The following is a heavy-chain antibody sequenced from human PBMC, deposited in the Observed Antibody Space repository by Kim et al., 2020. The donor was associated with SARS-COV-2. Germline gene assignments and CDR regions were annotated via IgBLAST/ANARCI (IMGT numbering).Heavy chain of an antibody. J-gene: IGHJ4*02. CDR1: GHTFSSYY. V-gene: IGHV1-46*01. CDR3: AREIPNTCNFNI. Sequence: ASVKVSCKASGHTFSSYYMHWVRQAPGQGLEWMGIINPSGGTTKYAQRFQGRVTMTRDTSTTTVYMELSSLRSEDTAVYYCAREIPNTCNFNIWGQGTLVTVSS. CDR2: INPSGGTT. D-gene: IGHD2-21*01.